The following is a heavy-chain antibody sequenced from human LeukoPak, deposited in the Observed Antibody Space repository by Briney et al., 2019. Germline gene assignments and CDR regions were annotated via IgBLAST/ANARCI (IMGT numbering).Heavy chain of an antibody. J-gene: IGHJ4*02. CDR1: GFTVSSNY. CDR2: ISASGGAT. Sequence: GGSLRLSCAASGFTVSSNYMTWVRQAPGKGLEWVSAISASGGATYYADSVKGRFTISRDNSKNTLDLQMNSLRAEDTALYYCATRVVAYFDYWGQGTLVTVSS. V-gene: IGHV3-23*01. D-gene: IGHD2-2*01. CDR3: ATRVVAYFDY.